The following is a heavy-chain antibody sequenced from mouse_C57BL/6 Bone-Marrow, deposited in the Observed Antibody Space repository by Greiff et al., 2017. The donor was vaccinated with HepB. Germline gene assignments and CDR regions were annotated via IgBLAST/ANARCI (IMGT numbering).Heavy chain of an antibody. CDR1: GYTFTDYN. D-gene: IGHD1-1*01. CDR3: ARWGFYYGSSFYWYFDV. J-gene: IGHJ1*03. Sequence: VQLKESGPELVKPGASVKIPCKASGYTFTDYNMDWVKQSHGKSLEWIGDINPNNGGTIYNQKFKGKATLTVDKSSSTAYMELRSLTSEDTAVYYCARWGFYYGSSFYWYFDVWGTGTTVTVSS. V-gene: IGHV1-18*01. CDR2: INPNNGGT.